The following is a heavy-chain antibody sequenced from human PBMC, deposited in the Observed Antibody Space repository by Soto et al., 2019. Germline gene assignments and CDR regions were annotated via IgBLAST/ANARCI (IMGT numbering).Heavy chain of an antibody. D-gene: IGHD3-9*01. CDR1: GGSIRSTGFH. J-gene: IGHJ1*01. V-gene: IGHV4-31*03. Sequence: QVQLQESGPGLVKPSQTLSLTCTVSGGSIRSTGFHWSWIRQHPGKGLEWIGYIYYSGGTNYNPSLLSRVTISADTSKNQFSLHLTSVTAADTAVYYYASGLSGYYGPEYFQYWGQGTPVTVSS. CDR3: ASGLSGYYGPEYFQY. CDR2: IYYSGGT.